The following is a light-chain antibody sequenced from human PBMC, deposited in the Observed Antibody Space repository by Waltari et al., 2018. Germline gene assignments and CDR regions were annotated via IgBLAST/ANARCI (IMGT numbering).Light chain of an antibody. Sequence: QSALTQPASVSGSPGQSITISCTGSSTDIGGYFFVSWYQQHPGTAPKLIIYGVSNRPSGVSDRFSGSKSDNTASLTSSGLQTEDEADYYCSSYSSTTTRVIFGGGTRLTVL. J-gene: IGLJ2*01. V-gene: IGLV2-14*03. CDR2: GVS. CDR1: STDIGGYFF. CDR3: SSYSSTTTRVI.